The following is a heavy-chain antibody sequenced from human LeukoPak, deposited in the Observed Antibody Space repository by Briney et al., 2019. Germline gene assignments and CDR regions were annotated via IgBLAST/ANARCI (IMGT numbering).Heavy chain of an antibody. CDR2: IYYSGST. Sequence: KTSETLSLTCAVYGGSFSGYYWSWIRQPPGKGLEWIGYIYYSGSTNYNPSLKSRVTISVDTSKNQFSLKLSSVTAADTAVYYCARVGSALDWGHPFDYWGQGTLVTVSS. V-gene: IGHV4-59*08. J-gene: IGHJ4*02. D-gene: IGHD7-27*01. CDR3: ARVGSALDWGHPFDY. CDR1: GGSFSGYY.